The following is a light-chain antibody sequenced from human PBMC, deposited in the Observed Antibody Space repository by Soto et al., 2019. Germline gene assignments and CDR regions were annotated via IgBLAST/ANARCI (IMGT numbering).Light chain of an antibody. J-gene: IGLJ1*01. CDR2: EVT. V-gene: IGLV2-23*02. CDR3: CSYGGSSALPYV. CDR1: SSDVGTYNL. Sequence: QSALVQPASVSGSPEQSVTISCTGTSSDVGTYNLVSWYQQHPGKAPKLIIYEVTERPSGVSNRFSGSKFGNTASLTISGLLPEDEADYYCCSYGGSSALPYVFGTGTKVTVL.